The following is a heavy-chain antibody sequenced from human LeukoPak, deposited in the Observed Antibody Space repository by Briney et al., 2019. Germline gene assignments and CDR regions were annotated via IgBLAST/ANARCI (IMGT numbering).Heavy chain of an antibody. Sequence: ASVKVSCKASGYTFTGYYMHWVRQAPGQGLEWMGWINPNSGGTNYAQKFQGRVTMTRDTSISTAYMELSRLRSDDTAVYYCATRAYCGGDCYFAYMDVWGKGTTVTISS. V-gene: IGHV1-2*02. CDR1: GYTFTGYY. J-gene: IGHJ6*03. CDR3: ATRAYCGGDCYFAYMDV. CDR2: INPNSGGT. D-gene: IGHD2-21*02.